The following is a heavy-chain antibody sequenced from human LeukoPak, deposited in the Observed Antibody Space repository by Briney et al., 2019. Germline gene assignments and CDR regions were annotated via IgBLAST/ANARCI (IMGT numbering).Heavy chain of an antibody. CDR1: GFIFHDHS. V-gene: IGHV3-74*01. CDR2: INPDGST. J-gene: IGHJ4*02. D-gene: IGHD1-26*01. CDR3: VRALGGSDDY. Sequence: GGSLRLSCAASGFIFHDHSMHWARQIPGKGLVWVSRINPDGSTNYADSVKGRFTISRDNAKNTLYLQMRSLRVDDSSLYFCVRALGGSDDYWGQGTLVTVSS.